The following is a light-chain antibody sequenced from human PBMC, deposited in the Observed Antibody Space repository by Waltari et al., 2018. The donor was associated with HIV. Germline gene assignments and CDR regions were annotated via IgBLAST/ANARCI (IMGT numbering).Light chain of an antibody. CDR1: SSDIGGYNY. CDR2: EVT. Sequence: QSALTQPPSASGSPGQSVTMSCTGTSSDIGGYNYVSWYQQHPGKAPKLIMTEVTKRPSGVPDRFSGSKSGNTAFLTASGLQAEDEAHYYCSSYAPTNKFYVLFGGGTTLTVL. J-gene: IGLJ2*01. V-gene: IGLV2-8*01. CDR3: SSYAPTNKFYVL.